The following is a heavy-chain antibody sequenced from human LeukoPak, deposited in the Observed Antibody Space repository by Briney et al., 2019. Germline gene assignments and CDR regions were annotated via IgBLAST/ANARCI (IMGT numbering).Heavy chain of an antibody. Sequence: SETLSLTCALSGGSLSTYYSSWIRPPPGKGPERIAYIHSTGSTNYNPSLKSRVTISADTSKNQFSLTLRLVTAADTAVYYCARVARDGYLAYYFDYWGQGILVTVSS. CDR1: GGSLSTYY. D-gene: IGHD5-24*01. V-gene: IGHV4-59*01. J-gene: IGHJ4*02. CDR3: ARVARDGYLAYYFDY. CDR2: IHSTGST.